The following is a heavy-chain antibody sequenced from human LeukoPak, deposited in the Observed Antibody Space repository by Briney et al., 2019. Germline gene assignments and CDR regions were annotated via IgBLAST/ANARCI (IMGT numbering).Heavy chain of an antibody. D-gene: IGHD3-22*01. J-gene: IGHJ4*02. V-gene: IGHV3-9*01. CDR3: AKDIGYYDSSGLDY. CDR2: ISWNSGSI. CDR1: GFTFDDYA. Sequence: GGSLRLSCAASGFTFDDYAMHWVRHAPGKGLEWVSGISWNSGSIGYADSVKGRFTISRDNAKNSLYLQMNSLRAEDTALYYCAKDIGYYDSSGLDYWGQGTLVTVSS.